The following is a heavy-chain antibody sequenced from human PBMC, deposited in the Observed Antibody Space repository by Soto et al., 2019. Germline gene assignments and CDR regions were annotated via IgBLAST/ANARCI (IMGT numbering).Heavy chain of an antibody. D-gene: IGHD3-10*01. CDR1: GYTFTGYC. V-gene: IGHV1-2*04. Sequence: ASVKVSCKASGYTFTGYCMHWVRQAPGQGLEWMGWINPNSGGTNYAQKFQGWVTMTRDTSISTAYMELSRLRSDDTAVYYCARGAITMVRGVIDPYYYYYYGMDVWGQGTTVTVSS. J-gene: IGHJ6*02. CDR3: ARGAITMVRGVIDPYYYYYYGMDV. CDR2: INPNSGGT.